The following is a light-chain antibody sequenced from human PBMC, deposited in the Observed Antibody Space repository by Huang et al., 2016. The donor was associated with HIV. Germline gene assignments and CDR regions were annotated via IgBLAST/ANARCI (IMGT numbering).Light chain of an antibody. J-gene: IGKJ4*01. Sequence: EIVLTQSPATLSLSPGERAPLSCRASQGLAHYLAWYQQKPGQAPMRLIYDASNRATGIPARFSGSGSGTDFTLTISSLEPEDFAVYYCQQRGNWQLTFGGGTKVEIK. CDR2: DAS. V-gene: IGKV3-11*01. CDR1: QGLAHY. CDR3: QQRGNWQLT.